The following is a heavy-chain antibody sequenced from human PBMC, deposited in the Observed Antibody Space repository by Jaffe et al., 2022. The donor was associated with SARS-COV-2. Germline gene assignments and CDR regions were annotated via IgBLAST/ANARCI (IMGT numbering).Heavy chain of an antibody. V-gene: IGHV3-15*01. Sequence: EVQLVESGGGLVKPGGSLRVSCAASGFTFSNAWMNWVRQPPGKGLEWVGRIKSKPDGGTIEYAASVKGRFTISRDDSKNTLYLQMNSLKMDDTAVYYCTTILWSPAGDIQLRFDPWGQGTLVTVSS. CDR3: TTILWSPAGDIQLRFDP. CDR1: GFTFSNAW. CDR2: IKSKPDGGTI. D-gene: IGHD2-21*01. J-gene: IGHJ5*02.